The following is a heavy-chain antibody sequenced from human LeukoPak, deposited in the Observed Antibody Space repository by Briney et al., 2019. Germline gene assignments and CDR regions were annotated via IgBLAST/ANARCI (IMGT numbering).Heavy chain of an antibody. D-gene: IGHD3-10*01. CDR3: AREPYYYGSGSYFDY. CDR2: ISYDGSNK. CDR1: GFTFSSYA. V-gene: IGHV3-30*01. Sequence: PGRSLRLSCAASGFTFSSYAMHWVRQAPGKGLEWVAVISYDGSNKYYADSVRGRFTISRDNSKNTLYLQMNSLRAEDTAVYYCAREPYYYGSGSYFDYWGQGTLVTVSS. J-gene: IGHJ4*02.